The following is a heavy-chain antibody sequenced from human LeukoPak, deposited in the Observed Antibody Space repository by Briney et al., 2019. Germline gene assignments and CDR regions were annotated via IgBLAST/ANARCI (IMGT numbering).Heavy chain of an antibody. D-gene: IGHD2-21*01. Sequence: SETLSLTCTVSGGSVSSGNFYWTWIRQPAGNQLEWIGRIHTSGNTNHNPSLWSRVTISTDTSKNQFSLTLNFVTAADTAVYYCARDRGGDSFDIWGQGTTVTVTS. CDR1: GGSVSSGNFY. J-gene: IGHJ3*02. CDR3: ARDRGGDSFDI. CDR2: IHTSGNT. V-gene: IGHV4-61*02.